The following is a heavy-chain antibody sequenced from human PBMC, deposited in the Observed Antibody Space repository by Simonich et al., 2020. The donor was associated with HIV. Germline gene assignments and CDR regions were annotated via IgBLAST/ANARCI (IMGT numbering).Heavy chain of an antibody. CDR1: GYSFTSYG. V-gene: IGHV1-18*01. Sequence: QVQLVQSGAEVKKPGASVKVSCKTSGYSFTSYGISWVRQAPGQGLEWMGWIRTYNGNTNYAQKLQGRVTMTTDTSTSTAYMELRSLRSDDTAVYYCARGSPQDPYYYYYYMDVWGKGTTVTVSS. CDR2: IRTYNGNT. D-gene: IGHD2-15*01. J-gene: IGHJ6*03. CDR3: ARGSPQDPYYYYYYMDV.